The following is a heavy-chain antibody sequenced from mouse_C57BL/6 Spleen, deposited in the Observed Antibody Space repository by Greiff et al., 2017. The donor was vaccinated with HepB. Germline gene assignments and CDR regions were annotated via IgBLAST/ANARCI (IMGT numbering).Heavy chain of an antibody. CDR1: GYAFSSSW. CDR3: ARDPPMDY. CDR2: IYPGDGDT. Sequence: VKLMESGPELVKPGASVKISCKASGYAFSSSWMNWVKQRPGKGLEWIGRIYPGDGDTNYNGKFKGKATLTADKSSSTAYMQLSSLTSEDSAVYFCARDPPMDYWGQGTSVTVSS. J-gene: IGHJ4*01. V-gene: IGHV1-82*01.